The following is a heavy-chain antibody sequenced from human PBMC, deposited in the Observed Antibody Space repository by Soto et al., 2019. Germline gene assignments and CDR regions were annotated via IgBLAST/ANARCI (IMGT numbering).Heavy chain of an antibody. J-gene: IGHJ4*02. D-gene: IGHD2-2*01. CDR3: ARDLGNCSSTSCYANFDY. CDR1: GFTFSDYY. CDR2: ISSSGSTI. Sequence: GGSLRLSCAASGFTFSDYYMSWIRQAPGKGLEWVSYISSSGSTIYYADSVKGRFTISRDNAKNSLYLQMNSLRAEDTAVYYCARDLGNCSSTSCYANFDYWGQGTLVTVSS. V-gene: IGHV3-11*01.